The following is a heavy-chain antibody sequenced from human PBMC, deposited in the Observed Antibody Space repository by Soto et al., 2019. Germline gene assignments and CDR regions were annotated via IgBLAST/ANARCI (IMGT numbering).Heavy chain of an antibody. V-gene: IGHV4-30-2*01. CDR2: IYHSGYP. Sequence: LQLQESGSGLVKPSQTLSLTCAVSGGSISSGGYSWSWIRQPPGQGLEWIGYIYHSGYPYCNPTPXTXVXXTVDRPKNQFSLKLSAVTAADTAVYYCARAQYGDYGYGMDVWGQGTKVTVSS. J-gene: IGHJ6*02. D-gene: IGHD4-17*01. CDR1: GGSISSGGYS. CDR3: ARAQYGDYGYGMDV.